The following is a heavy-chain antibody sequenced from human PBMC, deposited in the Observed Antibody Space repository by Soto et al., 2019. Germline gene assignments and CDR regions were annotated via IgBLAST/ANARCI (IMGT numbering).Heavy chain of an antibody. CDR3: ARQASGYYYGGFDP. J-gene: IGHJ5*02. D-gene: IGHD3-22*01. CDR1: GGSILDSTYY. V-gene: IGHV4-39*01. CDR2: IFYSGGT. Sequence: QLLLQESGPGLVKPSETLSLTCTVSGGSILDSTYYWAWIRQSPGKGLEWIGTIFYSGGTFYTPALRGRVTLSVGTSNNQFSLKLRSVTAADTAVYYCARQASGYYYGGFDPWGQGTLVTVSS.